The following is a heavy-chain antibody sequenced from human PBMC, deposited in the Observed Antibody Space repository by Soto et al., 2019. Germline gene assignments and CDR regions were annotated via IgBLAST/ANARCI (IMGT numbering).Heavy chain of an antibody. CDR1: GFTFRNYY. V-gene: IGHV3-74*01. CDR3: AREQYTLNYAGY. D-gene: IGHD1-7*01. CDR2: IDSNGRNS. J-gene: IGHJ1*01. Sequence: EVQLVESGGAVVQPGGSLRLSCAASGFTFRNYYMHWVRQAPGKGLVWVARIDSNGRNSAYADSVKGRFTISRDNANNTLFLQMDSLTAEDTAVYYCAREQYTLNYAGYWGQGTQVTVSS.